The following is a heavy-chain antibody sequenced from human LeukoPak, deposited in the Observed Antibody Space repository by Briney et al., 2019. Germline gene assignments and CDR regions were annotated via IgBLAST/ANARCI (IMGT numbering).Heavy chain of an antibody. D-gene: IGHD6-19*01. CDR2: IYPGDSDT. Sequence: RGESLKISCKGSGYRFTTYWIGWVRQMPGKGLEWMGIIYPGDSDTTYSPSFQSQVTISADKSISTAYLQWSSLKASDTAMYHCARLSADYGMAVWGQGTTITVS. CDR1: GYRFTTYW. CDR3: ARLSADYGMAV. V-gene: IGHV5-51*01. J-gene: IGHJ6*02.